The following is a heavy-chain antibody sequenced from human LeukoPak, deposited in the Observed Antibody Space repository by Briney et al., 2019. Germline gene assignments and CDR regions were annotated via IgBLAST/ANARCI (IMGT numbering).Heavy chain of an antibody. D-gene: IGHD3-16*01. CDR3: ARWGLTNYYYYYGMDV. Sequence: ASVKVSCKASGYTFTSYGISWVRQAPGQGLEWMGWISAYNGNTNYAQKLQGRVTVTTDTSTSTAYMELRSLRSDDTAVCYCARWGLTNYYYYYGMDVWGKGTTVTVSS. V-gene: IGHV1-18*04. J-gene: IGHJ6*04. CDR2: ISAYNGNT. CDR1: GYTFTSYG.